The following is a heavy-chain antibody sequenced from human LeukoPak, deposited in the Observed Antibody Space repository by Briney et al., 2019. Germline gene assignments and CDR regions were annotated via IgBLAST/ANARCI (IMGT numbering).Heavy chain of an antibody. CDR3: ANSLRGYSYGTFDY. J-gene: IGHJ4*02. CDR1: GFTFSSYG. V-gene: IGHV3-33*06. CDR2: IWYDGSNK. Sequence: GRSLRLSCAASGFTFSSYGMHWVRQAPGKGLEWVAVIWYDGSNKYYADSVKGRFTISRDNSKNTLYLQMNSLRAEDTAVYYCANSLRGYSYGTFDYWGQGTLVTVSS. D-gene: IGHD5-18*01.